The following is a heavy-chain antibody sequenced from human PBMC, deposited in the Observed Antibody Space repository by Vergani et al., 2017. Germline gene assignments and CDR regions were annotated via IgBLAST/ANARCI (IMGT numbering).Heavy chain of an antibody. CDR1: GGSISSSNW. Sequence: QVQLPESGPGLVKPSGTLSLTCAVSGGSISSSNWWSWVRQPPGKGLEWIGEIYHSGSTNYNPSLKSRVTISVDKSKNQFSLKLSSVTAADTAVYYCAREVVVVPAAIDRDYYYYGMDVWGQGTTVTVSS. V-gene: IGHV4-4*02. CDR2: IYHSGST. J-gene: IGHJ6*02. CDR3: AREVVVVPAAIDRDYYYYGMDV. D-gene: IGHD2-2*01.